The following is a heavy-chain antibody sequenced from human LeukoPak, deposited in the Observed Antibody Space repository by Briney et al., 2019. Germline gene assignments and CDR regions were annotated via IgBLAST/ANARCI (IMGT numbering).Heavy chain of an antibody. CDR1: GDSVSS. J-gene: IGHJ3*02. Sequence: SQTLSLTCAISGDSVSSRNWIRQSPSRGLEWLGRTYYRSKWSNDYAESVKSRIIINSDTSKNQFSLQLNSVTPEDTAVYYCARRVEAAGGFDAFDIWGQGTMVTVSS. CDR2: TYYRSKWSN. D-gene: IGHD6-13*01. CDR3: ARRVEAAGGFDAFDI. V-gene: IGHV6-1*01.